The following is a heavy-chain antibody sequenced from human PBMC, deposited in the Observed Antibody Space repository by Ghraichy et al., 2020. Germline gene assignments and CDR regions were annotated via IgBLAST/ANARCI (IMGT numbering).Heavy chain of an antibody. D-gene: IGHD5/OR15-5a*01. Sequence: GGSLRLSCAASGFTFSRYAMTWVRQAPGKGLEWVSATSGGGGSTYYADSVKGRFTISRDNSKNTLYLQMNSLRAEDTAVYSCAKVVSWRYFDLWGRGTLVTVSS. CDR1: GFTFSRYA. V-gene: IGHV3-23*01. CDR3: AKVVSWRYFDL. J-gene: IGHJ2*01. CDR2: TSGGGGST.